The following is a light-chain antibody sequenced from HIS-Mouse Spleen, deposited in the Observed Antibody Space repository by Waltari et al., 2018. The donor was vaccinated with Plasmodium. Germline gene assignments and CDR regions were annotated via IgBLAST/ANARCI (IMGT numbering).Light chain of an antibody. Sequence: EIVMTQSPATLSVSPGERATLSCRARQSVSSNLAWYQQQPGQAPRLLIYGASTRATGIPARFSGSGSGTEFTLTISSMQSEDFAVYYCQQYNNWPRGTFGQGTKVEIK. J-gene: IGKJ1*01. CDR3: QQYNNWPRGT. V-gene: IGKV3-15*01. CDR1: QSVSSN. CDR2: GAS.